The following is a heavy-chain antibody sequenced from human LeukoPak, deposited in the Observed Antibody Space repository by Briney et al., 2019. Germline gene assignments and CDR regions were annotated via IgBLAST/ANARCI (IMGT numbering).Heavy chain of an antibody. V-gene: IGHV4-61*01. D-gene: IGHD5-18*01. CDR3: ARVVGYSYGVFVP. J-gene: IGHJ5*02. CDR2: IYYSGST. Sequence: SETLSLTCCVSGAYVSGSIYYWGWIRQPPGKGLEWIGHIYYSGSTNYKPSLKMRVTISVNTSKNQFSLKLSSVTAADTAVYYWARVVGYSYGVFVPWGQGTLVTVSS. CDR1: GAYVSGSIYY.